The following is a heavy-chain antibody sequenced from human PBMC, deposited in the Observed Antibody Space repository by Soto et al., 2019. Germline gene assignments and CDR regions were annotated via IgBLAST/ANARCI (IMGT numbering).Heavy chain of an antibody. CDR1: GYTFSNYG. D-gene: IGHD1-26*01. J-gene: IGHJ4*02. Sequence: QVQLVQSGGEVKKPGASVKVSCKASGYTFSNYGITWVRQAPGQGLEWMGWISGYNANTIYAQKFEGRVTMTKDTNTAYMELRNLSFDDTAVYFCARERPWEPLPYWGQGTPVIVSS. CDR3: ARERPWEPLPY. V-gene: IGHV1-18*01. CDR2: ISGYNANT.